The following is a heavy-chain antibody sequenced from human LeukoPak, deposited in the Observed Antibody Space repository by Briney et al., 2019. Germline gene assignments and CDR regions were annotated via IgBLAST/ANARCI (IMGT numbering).Heavy chain of an antibody. CDR1: GVSISSGGYS. CDR3: ARARYCSGGSCFHDLDY. D-gene: IGHD2-15*01. CDR2: IYHSGST. Sequence: SQTLSLTCAVSGVSISSGGYSWSWIRQPPGKGLEWIGYIYHSGSTYYNPSLKSRDTISVERSNSQFALKLSTVTGADTAVYDCARARYCSGGSCFHDLDYWGQGTLVTVSS. J-gene: IGHJ4*02. V-gene: IGHV4-30-2*01.